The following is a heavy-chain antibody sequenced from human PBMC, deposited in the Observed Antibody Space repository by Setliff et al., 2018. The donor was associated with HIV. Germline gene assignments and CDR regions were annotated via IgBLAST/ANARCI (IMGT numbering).Heavy chain of an antibody. J-gene: IGHJ3*02. V-gene: IGHV1-69*05. CDR1: GGTFSSYA. D-gene: IGHD6-19*01. CDR2: IIPIFGTA. Sequence: SVKVSCKASGGTFSSYATSWVRQAPGQGLEWMGGIIPIFGTANYAQKFQGRVTITTDESTSAAYMELSSLRSEDTAVYYCAARIAVAAPIFQDAFDIWGQGTMVTVSS. CDR3: AARIAVAAPIFQDAFDI.